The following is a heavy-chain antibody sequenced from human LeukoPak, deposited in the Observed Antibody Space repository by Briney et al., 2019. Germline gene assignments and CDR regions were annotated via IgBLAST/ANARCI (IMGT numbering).Heavy chain of an antibody. J-gene: IGHJ4*02. CDR1: GGSISSSSYY. CDR2: IYYSGST. V-gene: IGHV4-39*01. CDR3: VRARGSGSYYSDY. D-gene: IGHD3-10*01. Sequence: SETLSLTCTVSGGSISSSSYYWGWIRQPPGKGLEWIGSIYYSGSTYYNPSLKSRVTISVDTSKNQFSLKLSSVTAADTAVYYCVRARGSGSYYSDYWGQGTLVTVSS.